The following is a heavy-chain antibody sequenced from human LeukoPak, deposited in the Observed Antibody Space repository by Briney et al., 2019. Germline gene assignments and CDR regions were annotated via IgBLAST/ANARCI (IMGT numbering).Heavy chain of an antibody. CDR1: GYTFNSYG. J-gene: IGHJ6*02. CDR3: AKVGTGGRGMDV. V-gene: IGHV1-18*01. Sequence: ASVKVSCKASGYTFNSYGIRWVRQAPGQGLEWMAWISAYSGNTYYAQNLQGRVTMTTDTSTNTVYMELKSLRSDDTAVYYCAKVGTGGRGMDVWGQGTTVTVSS. CDR2: ISAYSGNT. D-gene: IGHD7-27*01.